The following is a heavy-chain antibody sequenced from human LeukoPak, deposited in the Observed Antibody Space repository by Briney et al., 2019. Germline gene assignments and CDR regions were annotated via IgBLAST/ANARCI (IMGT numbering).Heavy chain of an antibody. CDR1: GYSFTSYW. J-gene: IGHJ3*02. CDR3: ARLEVVVVTPGRAAFDI. V-gene: IGHV5-10-1*01. D-gene: IGHD3-22*01. CDR2: FDPSDSYT. Sequence: HGESLKISCKCSGYSFTSYWISLVRQTPGKGLESMGRFDPSDSYTNYSTSFQGHFTISADKSISTAYLQWSSLKASDTAMYYCARLEVVVVTPGRAAFDIWGQGTMVTVSS.